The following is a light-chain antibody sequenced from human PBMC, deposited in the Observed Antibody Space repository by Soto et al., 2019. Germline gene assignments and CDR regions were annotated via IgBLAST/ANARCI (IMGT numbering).Light chain of an antibody. J-gene: IGLJ2*01. Sequence: SSELTQPPSVSVAPGQTARISCGGNNIGSNSVHWYRQKPGQPPVLVVYDDTDRPSGIPERFSGSNSGNTATLTISGVEGGDEADYYCHLWDIRSDHVVFGGGTKVTVL. V-gene: IGLV3-21*02. CDR2: DDT. CDR3: HLWDIRSDHVV. CDR1: NIGSNS.